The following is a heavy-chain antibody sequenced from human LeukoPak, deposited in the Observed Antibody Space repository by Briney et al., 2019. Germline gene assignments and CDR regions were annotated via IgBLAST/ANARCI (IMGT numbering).Heavy chain of an antibody. CDR1: GGSISSSNFY. V-gene: IGHV4-39*07. CDR3: ARGHSGYDFLGYYFDY. CDR2: TYYSGST. D-gene: IGHD5-12*01. Sequence: SETLSLTCTVSGGSISSSNFYWGWIRQPPGKGLEWIGSTYYSGSTYYNPSLKSRVTISVDTSKNQFSLKLSSVTAADTAVYYCARGHSGYDFLGYYFDYWGQGTLVTVSS. J-gene: IGHJ4*02.